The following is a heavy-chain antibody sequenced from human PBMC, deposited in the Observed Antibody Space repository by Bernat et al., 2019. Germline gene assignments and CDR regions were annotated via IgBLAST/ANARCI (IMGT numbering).Heavy chain of an antibody. CDR3: AREGGAGAYYYYGMDV. D-gene: IGHD3-10*01. CDR2: INPNSGGT. Sequence: QVQLVQSGAEVKKPGASVKVSCKASGYIFTGYYMHWVRQAPGQGLEWMGWINPNSGGTNYAQKFQGWVTMTSDTSISTAYMELSRLRSDDTAVYYCAREGGAGAYYYYGMDVWGQGTTVTVSS. CDR1: GYIFTGYY. V-gene: IGHV1-2*04. J-gene: IGHJ6*02.